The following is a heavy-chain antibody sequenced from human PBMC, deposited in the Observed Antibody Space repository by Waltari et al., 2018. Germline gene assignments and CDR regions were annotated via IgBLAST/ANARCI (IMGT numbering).Heavy chain of an antibody. Sequence: QVQLVQSGAEVKKPGSSVKVSCKASGGTFSSYAISWVRQAPGQGLEWMGGIIPIFGTANYAQKFQGRVTITADKSTSTAYMELSSLRSEDTAVYYCARSRGFGELLDFNYYYYMDVWGKGTTVTVSS. D-gene: IGHD3-10*01. V-gene: IGHV1-69*14. CDR3: ARSRGFGELLDFNYYYYMDV. CDR2: IIPIFGTA. J-gene: IGHJ6*03. CDR1: GGTFSSYA.